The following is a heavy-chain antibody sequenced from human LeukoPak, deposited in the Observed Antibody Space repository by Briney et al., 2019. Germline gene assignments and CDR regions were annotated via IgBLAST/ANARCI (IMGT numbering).Heavy chain of an antibody. CDR3: ARAKMSYYDSSGYYNPAVWFDP. D-gene: IGHD3-22*01. J-gene: IGHJ5*02. CDR2: INPNSGGT. CDR1: GYTFTGYY. Sequence: GASVKVSCKASGYTFTGYYMHWVRQAPGQGLEWMGWINPNSGGTNYAQKFQGRVTMTRDTYISTAYMELSRLRSDDTAVYYCARAKMSYYDSSGYYNPAVWFDPWGQGTLVTVSS. V-gene: IGHV1-2*02.